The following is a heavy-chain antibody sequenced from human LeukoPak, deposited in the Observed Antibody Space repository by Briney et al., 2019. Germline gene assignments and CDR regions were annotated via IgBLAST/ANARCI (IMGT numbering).Heavy chain of an antibody. CDR2: INPNSGGT. D-gene: IGHD2-2*01. CDR3: ARDEGYCSSTSCSAELDY. CDR1: GYTLTGYY. Sequence: ASVKVSCKASGYTLTGYYMHWVRQAPGQGLERMGWINPNSGGTKYAQKFQGRVTMTRDTSISTAYMELSRLRSDDTAVYYCARDEGYCSSTSCSAELDYWGQGTLVTVSS. V-gene: IGHV1-2*02. J-gene: IGHJ4*02.